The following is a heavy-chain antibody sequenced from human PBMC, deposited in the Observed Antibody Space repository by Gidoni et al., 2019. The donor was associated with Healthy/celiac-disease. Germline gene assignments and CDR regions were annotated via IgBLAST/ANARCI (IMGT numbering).Heavy chain of an antibody. CDR1: GSTFTSYA. J-gene: IGHJ5*02. CDR3: ARAGLLGYCSSTSCYGGWFDP. CDR2: INTNTGNP. D-gene: IGHD2-2*01. Sequence: QVQLVQSGSELKKPGASVKVSCKASGSTFTSYAMNWVRQAPGQGLEWMGWINTNTGNPTYAQGLTGRFVFSLDTSVSTAYLQISSLKAEDTAVYYCARAGLLGYCSSTSCYGGWFDPWGQGTLVTVSS. V-gene: IGHV7-4-1*02.